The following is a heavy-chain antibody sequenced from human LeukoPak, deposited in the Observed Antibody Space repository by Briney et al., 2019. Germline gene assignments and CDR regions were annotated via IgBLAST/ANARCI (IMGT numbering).Heavy chain of an antibody. D-gene: IGHD3-3*01. J-gene: IGHJ4*02. V-gene: IGHV3-64*01. CDR1: GFTFSSYA. CDR2: ISSNGGST. Sequence: GGSLRLSCAASGFTFSSYAMHWVRQAPGKGLEYVSAISSNGGSTYYANSVKGRFTISRDNSKNTLYLQMNSLRAEDTAVYYCAKDFGDDIAKYYFDYWGQGTLVTVSS. CDR3: AKDFGDDIAKYYFDY.